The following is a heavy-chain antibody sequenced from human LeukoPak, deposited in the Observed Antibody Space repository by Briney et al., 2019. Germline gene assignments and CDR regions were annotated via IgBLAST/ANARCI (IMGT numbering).Heavy chain of an antibody. Sequence: SETLSLTCTVSGGSISSSSYYWGWIRQPPGKGLEWIGSIYYSGSTCYNPSLKSRVTISVDTSKNQFSLKLSSVTAADTAVYYCARTTTVTSFDYWGQGTLVTVSS. D-gene: IGHD4-17*01. CDR2: IYYSGST. CDR1: GGSISSSSYY. V-gene: IGHV4-39*01. CDR3: ARTTTVTSFDY. J-gene: IGHJ4*02.